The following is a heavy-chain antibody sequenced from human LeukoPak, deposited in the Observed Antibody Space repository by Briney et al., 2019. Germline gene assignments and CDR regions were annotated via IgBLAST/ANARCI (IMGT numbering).Heavy chain of an antibody. D-gene: IGHD6-13*01. CDR2: INHSGST. CDR3: ARRHSSSWYGFDY. V-gene: IGHV4-34*01. Sequence: SETLSLTCAVYGGSFSGYYWSWIRQPPGKGLEWIGEINHSGSTNYNPSLKSRVTISVDTSKNQFSLKLSSVTAADTAVYYCARRHSSSWYGFDYWGQGTLVTVSS. CDR1: GGSFSGYY. J-gene: IGHJ4*02.